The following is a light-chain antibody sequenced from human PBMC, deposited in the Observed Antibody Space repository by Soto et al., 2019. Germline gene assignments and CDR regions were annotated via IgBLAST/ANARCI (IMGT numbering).Light chain of an antibody. CDR2: DAS. CDR3: QQYNSFSS. Sequence: DIQMTQSPSTLSASVGDRVTITCRASQSISNWLAWYQQKPGKAPKLLIYDASSLESGVPSRFSGSGSGTEFTLTISSLQHDDFASYYCQQYNSFSSFGQGTKVEIK. V-gene: IGKV1-5*01. J-gene: IGKJ2*01. CDR1: QSISNW.